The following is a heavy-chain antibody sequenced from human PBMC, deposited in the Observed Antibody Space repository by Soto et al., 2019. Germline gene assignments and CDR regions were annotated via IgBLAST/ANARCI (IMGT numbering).Heavy chain of an antibody. J-gene: IGHJ5*02. V-gene: IGHV4-34*01. Sequence: QVQLQQWGAGLLKPSETLSLTCAVYGGAFSVYYWSWIRQPPGKGLERIGEINHSGSTNYNPSLKSRVTISVDTPKNQFSLKLSSVTAADTAVYYCARGNWFDPWGQGTLVTVSS. CDR3: ARGNWFDP. CDR1: GGAFSVYY. CDR2: INHSGST.